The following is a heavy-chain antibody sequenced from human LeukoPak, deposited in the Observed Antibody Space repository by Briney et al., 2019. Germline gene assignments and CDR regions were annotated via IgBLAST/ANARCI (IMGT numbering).Heavy chain of an antibody. Sequence: ASVKVSCKASGGTFSSYAISWVRQAPGQGLEWMGGIIPIFGTANYAQKFQGRVTITADESTSTAYMELSSLRSEDTAVYYCARAIGYCSSTSCYPYNWFDPWGQGTLVTVSS. CDR3: ARAIGYCSSTSCYPYNWFDP. D-gene: IGHD2-2*03. V-gene: IGHV1-69*13. CDR1: GGTFSSYA. CDR2: IIPIFGTA. J-gene: IGHJ5*02.